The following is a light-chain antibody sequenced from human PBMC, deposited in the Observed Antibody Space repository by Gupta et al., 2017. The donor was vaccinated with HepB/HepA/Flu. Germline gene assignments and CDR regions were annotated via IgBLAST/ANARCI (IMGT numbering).Light chain of an antibody. CDR2: EVG. J-gene: IGLJ3*02. Sequence: QSALTQSASVSGSPGQPITILCTGTNRDVGGYNFVSWYQQHPGKVPKLISHEVGKRPSGVSNRFSGCKSGNTASLTISGLQAEDEADYYCASYTSSSTWVFGGGTKLTVL. V-gene: IGLV2-14*01. CDR3: ASYTSSSTWV. CDR1: NRDVGGYNF.